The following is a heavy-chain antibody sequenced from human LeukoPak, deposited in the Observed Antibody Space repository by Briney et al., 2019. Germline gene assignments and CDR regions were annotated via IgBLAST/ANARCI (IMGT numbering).Heavy chain of an antibody. Sequence: PGGSLRLSCAAAGLTVSSNYMSWARQAPGKGLEWASVMYRSDATYYADSVKGRFTMPRDISKNTVYLQMDSLRSEDTAVYYCARDLPDQGANWGQGTLVIVSS. J-gene: IGHJ1*01. V-gene: IGHV3-53*01. CDR1: GLTVSSNY. CDR2: MYRSDAT. D-gene: IGHD1-14*01. CDR3: ARDLPDQGAN.